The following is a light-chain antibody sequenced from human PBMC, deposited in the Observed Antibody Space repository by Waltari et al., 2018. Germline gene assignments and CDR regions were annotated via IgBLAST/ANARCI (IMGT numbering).Light chain of an antibody. CDR1: SSDVGGYNY. CDR2: DVS. V-gene: IGLV2-11*01. CDR3: CSYAGSYTLSV. Sequence: QSALTQPRSVSGSPGQSVTISCTGTSSDVGGYNYFSVYQQHPGKAPKLMIYDVSKRPSGVPDRFSGSKSGNTASLTISGLQAEDEADYYCCSYAGSYTLSVFGTGTKVTVL. J-gene: IGLJ1*01.